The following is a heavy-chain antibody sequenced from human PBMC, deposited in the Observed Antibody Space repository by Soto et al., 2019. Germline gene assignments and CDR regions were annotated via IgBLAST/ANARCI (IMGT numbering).Heavy chain of an antibody. D-gene: IGHD4-4*01. V-gene: IGHV5-51*01. CDR2: IYPGDSFT. CDR3: ARLGDNNYQYKYNWFDP. CDR1: GYNFTNYW. Sequence: GESLKISCKVSGYNFTNYWIGWVRQMPGKGLEWMGIIYPGDSFTRYSPSLQGQVTISVDKSISTAYLQWRSLKASDTAMYYCARLGDNNYQYKYNWFDPWGQGTLVTVS. J-gene: IGHJ5*02.